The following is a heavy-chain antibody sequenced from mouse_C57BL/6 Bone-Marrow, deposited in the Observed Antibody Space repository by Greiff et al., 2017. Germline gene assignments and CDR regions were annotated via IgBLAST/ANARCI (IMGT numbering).Heavy chain of an antibody. Sequence: QVQLQQPGAELVMPGASVKLSCKASGYTFTSYWMHWVKQRPGQGLEWIGEIVPSDSYPNYNQKFKGKSTFTVDKSSSTAYMQLSSLTSEDTAVYYGARGTLGYEGGAYWGQGTLLTVSA. D-gene: IGHD2-2*01. V-gene: IGHV1-69*01. J-gene: IGHJ3*01. CDR2: IVPSDSYP. CDR3: ARGTLGYEGGAY. CDR1: GYTFTSYW.